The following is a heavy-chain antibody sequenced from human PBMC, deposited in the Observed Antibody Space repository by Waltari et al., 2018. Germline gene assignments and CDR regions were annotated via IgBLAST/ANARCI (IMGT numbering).Heavy chain of an antibody. V-gene: IGHV1-3*01. Sequence: QVQLVQSGAEVKKSGASVKVSCKASGYTFTRFAMHWVRQASGQGLEWMGWINAGNGDTKYSPKFQGRVTFTWDTSASTAYMELSSLISEDTAVYYCARGQYDYDFDYWGQGTLVTVSS. CDR2: INAGNGDT. CDR3: ARGQYDYDFDY. D-gene: IGHD3-22*01. CDR1: GYTFTRFA. J-gene: IGHJ4*02.